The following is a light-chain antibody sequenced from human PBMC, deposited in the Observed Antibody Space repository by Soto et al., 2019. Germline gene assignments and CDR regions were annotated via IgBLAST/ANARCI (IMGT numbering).Light chain of an antibody. J-gene: IGKJ2*02. CDR1: QDITNY. CDR3: QQFDSVPCT. Sequence: IQMTQSPSSLSASVGDRVTITCQASQDITNYLIWYQQKPGKAPKLLIYDASSLGTGVSSRFSGSGSGTHFTLTLSGLQPEDIATYYCQQFDSVPCTFGQGTKLEI. V-gene: IGKV1-33*01. CDR2: DAS.